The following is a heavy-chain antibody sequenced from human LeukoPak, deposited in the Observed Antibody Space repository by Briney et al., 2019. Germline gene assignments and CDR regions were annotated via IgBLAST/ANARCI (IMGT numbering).Heavy chain of an antibody. D-gene: IGHD6-25*01. Sequence: ASVKVSCKASGGTFSSYTISWVRQAPGQGLEWMGRIIPILGIANYAQKFQGRVTITADKSTSTAYMELSSLRSEDTAVYSCARRSSALDAFDIWGQGTMVTVSS. J-gene: IGHJ3*02. CDR3: ARRSSALDAFDI. CDR2: IIPILGIA. CDR1: GGTFSSYT. V-gene: IGHV1-69*02.